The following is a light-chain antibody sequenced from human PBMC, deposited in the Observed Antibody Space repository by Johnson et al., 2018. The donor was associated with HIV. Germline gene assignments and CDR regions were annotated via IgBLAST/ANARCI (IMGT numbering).Light chain of an antibody. V-gene: IGLV1-51*02. CDR2: ENN. Sequence: QSVLTQPPSVSAAPGQKVTISCSGSSSNIGNNYVSWYQQLPGTAHKLLIYENNKRPSGIPDRFSGSKSGTSATLGITGLQTGDEADHYCGTWDSSLSAYVFGTGAKVTVL. J-gene: IGLJ1*01. CDR1: SSNIGNNY. CDR3: GTWDSSLSAYV.